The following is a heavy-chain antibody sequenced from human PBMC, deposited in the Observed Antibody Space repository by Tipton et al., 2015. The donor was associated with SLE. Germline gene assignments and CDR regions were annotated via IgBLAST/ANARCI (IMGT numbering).Heavy chain of an antibody. Sequence: GLVKPSETLSLTCTVSGGSISSYYWSWIRQPPGKGLEWIGYIYYSGSTNCNPSLKSRVTISVDTSKNQFSLKLSSVTAADTAVYYCARGGIAVAGTRTYFDYWGQGTLVTVSS. CDR3: ARGGIAVAGTRTYFDY. J-gene: IGHJ4*02. V-gene: IGHV4-59*01. D-gene: IGHD6-19*01. CDR2: IYYSGST. CDR1: GGSISSYY.